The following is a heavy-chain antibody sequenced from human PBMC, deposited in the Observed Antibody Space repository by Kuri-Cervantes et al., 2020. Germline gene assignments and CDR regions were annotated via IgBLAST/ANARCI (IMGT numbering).Heavy chain of an antibody. J-gene: IGHJ6*03. V-gene: IGHV4-34*01. CDR2: INHSGGP. D-gene: IGHD4-11*01. Sequence: GSLRLSCAVYGGSFSGHYWSWIRQPPGKGLEWIGEINHSGGPNYNPSLKSRVTISVDTSKNQFSLQLNSVTAADTAVYYCARGGGDYSPYYYMDVWGKGTTVTVSS. CDR3: ARGGGDYSPYYYMDV. CDR1: GGSFSGHY.